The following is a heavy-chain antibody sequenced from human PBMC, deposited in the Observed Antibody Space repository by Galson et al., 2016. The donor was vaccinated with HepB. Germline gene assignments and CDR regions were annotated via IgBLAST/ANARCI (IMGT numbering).Heavy chain of an antibody. D-gene: IGHD1-26*01. CDR3: ARFSWGIVDSARFDP. V-gene: IGHV4-34*01. CDR2: IDHTGST. Sequence: SETLSLTCAVYGGSFSGYYWSWIRQPPGKGLEWIGEIDHTGSTSYSPSLKSRVTISVDTSKKQFSLKLRSVTAADTAVYYCARFSWGIVDSARFDPWGQGTLVTASS. CDR1: GGSFSGYY. J-gene: IGHJ5*02.